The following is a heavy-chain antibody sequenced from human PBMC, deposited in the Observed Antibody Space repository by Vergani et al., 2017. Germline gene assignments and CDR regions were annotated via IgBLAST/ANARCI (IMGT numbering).Heavy chain of an antibody. CDR3: ARRPYYYDSSGYSKYYYYGMDV. CDR1: GGSFSGYY. J-gene: IGHJ6*02. Sequence: QVQLQQWGAGLLKPSETLSLTCAVYGGSFSGYYWSWIRQPPGKGLEWNGEINHSGSTNYNPSLKSRVTISVDTSKNQFSLKLSSVTAADTAVYYCARRPYYYDSSGYSKYYYYGMDVWGQGTTVTVSS. D-gene: IGHD3-22*01. CDR2: INHSGST. V-gene: IGHV4-34*01.